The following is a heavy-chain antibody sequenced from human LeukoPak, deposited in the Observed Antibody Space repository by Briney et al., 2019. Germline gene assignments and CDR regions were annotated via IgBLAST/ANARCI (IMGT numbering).Heavy chain of an antibody. D-gene: IGHD5-12*01. J-gene: IGHJ6*03. V-gene: IGHV3-30*04. CDR1: DFPFIGYT. CDR3: AKGGGYEAQYYYYYLDV. CDR2: IPYDGSQN. Sequence: GGSLRLSCAASDFPFIGYTMHWVRQAPGKGLEWVAGIPYDGSQNSYADSVKGRFSISRDNSKNTLYLQMKSLRAEDTAVYYCAKGGGYEAQYYYYYLDVWGKGTTVTISS.